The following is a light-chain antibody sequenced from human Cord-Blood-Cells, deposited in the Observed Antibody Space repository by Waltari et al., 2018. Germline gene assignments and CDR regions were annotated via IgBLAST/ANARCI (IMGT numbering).Light chain of an antibody. Sequence: SYELTQPPSVSVSPGQTASITRSGDKLGDKYACWYQQKPGQSLVLVIYQDSKRPSGIPERFSGSNSGNTATLTISGTQAMDEADYYCQAWDSSTHVVFGGGTKLTVL. CDR3: QAWDSSTHVV. CDR2: QDS. CDR1: KLGDKY. J-gene: IGLJ2*01. V-gene: IGLV3-1*01.